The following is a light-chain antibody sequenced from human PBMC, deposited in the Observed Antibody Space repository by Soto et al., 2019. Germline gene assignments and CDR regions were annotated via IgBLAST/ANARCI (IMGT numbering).Light chain of an antibody. J-gene: IGKJ1*01. V-gene: IGKV3-15*01. CDR1: QRVNND. CDR3: QQYNNWPPGT. Sequence: EIVMTQSPATLSVSPGERATLSCRASQRVNNDLAWYQQKPGQAPRLLIYGASARATGIPARFSGSGSGTEFTLTINSLQSEDFAVYYCQQYNNWPPGTFGQGTKVEIK. CDR2: GAS.